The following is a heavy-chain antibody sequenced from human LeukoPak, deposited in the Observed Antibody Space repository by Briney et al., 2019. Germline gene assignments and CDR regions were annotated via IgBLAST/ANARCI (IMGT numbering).Heavy chain of an antibody. V-gene: IGHV1-24*01. J-gene: IGHJ4*02. D-gene: IGHD6-13*01. CDR1: GYTLTELS. CDR3: ATDRVGYSSSWLMGY. CDR2: FYPEDGET. Sequence: ASVTVSCKVSGYTLTELSMHWLRQAPGKGLEWMGGFYPEDGETIYAQKFQGRVSMTEDTTTDTAYMELSSLRSEDTAVYYCATDRVGYSSSWLMGYWGQGTLVTVSS.